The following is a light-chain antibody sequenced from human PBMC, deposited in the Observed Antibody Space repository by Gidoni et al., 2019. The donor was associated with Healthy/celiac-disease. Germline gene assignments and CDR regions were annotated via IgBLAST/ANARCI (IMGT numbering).Light chain of an antibody. CDR1: QSISSW. CDR3: QQYNSYPLT. V-gene: IGKV1-5*03. J-gene: IGKJ1*01. Sequence: DIQMNQSPSTLSASVGDRVTITCRASQSISSWLAWYQQKPGKAPKLLIYKASSLESGVPSRVSGSGSGTEFTLTISSLQPDDFATYYCQQYNSYPLTFGQGTKVEIK. CDR2: KAS.